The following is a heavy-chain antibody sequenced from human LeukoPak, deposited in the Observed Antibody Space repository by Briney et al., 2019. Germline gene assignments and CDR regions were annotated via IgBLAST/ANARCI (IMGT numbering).Heavy chain of an antibody. Sequence: SETLSLTCAAYGGAPSGYYCSWIRQPPGKGLEWMGEIDHHGSTHYNPSLQSRVTISIDTSKNQFSLKVTSVTAADPALYSCARTRDGYLRYWSQGSLVTVSS. D-gene: IGHD5-24*01. V-gene: IGHV4-34*01. CDR3: ARTRDGYLRY. CDR2: IDHHGST. CDR1: GGAPSGYY. J-gene: IGHJ4*02.